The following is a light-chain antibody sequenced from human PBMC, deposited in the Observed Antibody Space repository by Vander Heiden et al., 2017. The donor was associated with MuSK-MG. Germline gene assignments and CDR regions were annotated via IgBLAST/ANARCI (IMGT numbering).Light chain of an antibody. CDR1: QSISSY. CDR3: QQRDSPPFT. Sequence: DIQMTQSPSSLSASVGDRVIITCRASQSISSYLNWYQQKPGKAPKLLIYAASNLQSGVPSSFSCSWFWTDFTLTISRPQPENFATYYCQQRDSPPFTFGHGTKVDIK. V-gene: IGKV1-39*01. CDR2: AAS. J-gene: IGKJ3*01.